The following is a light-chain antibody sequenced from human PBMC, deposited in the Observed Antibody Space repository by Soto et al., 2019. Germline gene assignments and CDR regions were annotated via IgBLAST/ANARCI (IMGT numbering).Light chain of an antibody. CDR3: VLYMGSGMWV. Sequence: QSVLTQVPSASGTPGQRVTISCSGSSSNIESNTVNWYQQLPGTAPKLLIYSNDERPSGVPDRFSGSQTGTSASLAISGPQSEDEADYYCVLYMGSGMWVFGGGTKLTVL. V-gene: IGLV1-44*01. J-gene: IGLJ3*02. CDR2: SND. CDR1: SSNIESNT.